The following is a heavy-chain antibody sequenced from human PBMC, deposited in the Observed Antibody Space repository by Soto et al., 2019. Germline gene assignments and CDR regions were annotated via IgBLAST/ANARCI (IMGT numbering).Heavy chain of an antibody. V-gene: IGHV3-9*01. J-gene: IGHJ4*02. CDR1: GFTFDDYA. CDR3: AKAEYSSLGRGFYGY. D-gene: IGHD6-6*01. CDR2: ISWNSGSI. Sequence: EVQLVESGGGLVQPGRSLRLSCAASGFTFDDYAMHWVRQAPGKGLEWVSGISWNSGSIGYADSVKGRFTISRDNAKNSLYLQMNSLRAEDTALYYCAKAEYSSLGRGFYGYWGQGTLVTVSS.